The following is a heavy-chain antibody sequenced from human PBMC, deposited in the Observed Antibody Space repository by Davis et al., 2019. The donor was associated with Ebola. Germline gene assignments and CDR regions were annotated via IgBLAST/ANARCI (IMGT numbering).Heavy chain of an antibody. J-gene: IGHJ4*02. CDR3: ARALFGSYYYFDY. V-gene: IGHV1-46*02. CDR2: INPGGGST. Sequence: ASVKVSCKASGYTFNVYYMHWVRQAPGQGLEWMGLINPGGGSTNYAQKFQGRVTMTRDTSTSTVYMELSSLRSEDTAVYYYARALFGSYYYFDYWGQGTLVTVSS. CDR1: GYTFNVYY. D-gene: IGHD1-26*01.